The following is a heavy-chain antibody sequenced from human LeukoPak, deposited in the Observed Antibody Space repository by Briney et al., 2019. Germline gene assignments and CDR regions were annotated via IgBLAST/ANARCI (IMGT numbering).Heavy chain of an antibody. CDR2: ISHTGTTM. V-gene: IGHV3-48*04. Sequence: PGGSLRLSCAASGFTFSSYAMSWVRQAPGKGLERVSYISHTGTTMYYADSVKGRFTLSRDNARNSLYLQMNSLRAEDTAVYYCARGHWGLDSWGQGTLVSVSS. CDR3: ARGHWGLDS. D-gene: IGHD7-27*01. J-gene: IGHJ4*02. CDR1: GFTFSSYA.